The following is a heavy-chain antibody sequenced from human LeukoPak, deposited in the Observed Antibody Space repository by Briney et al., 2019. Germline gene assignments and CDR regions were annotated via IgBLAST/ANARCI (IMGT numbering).Heavy chain of an antibody. V-gene: IGHV4-4*02. Sequence: SETLSLTCAVSGGSISSSNWWSWVRQPPGKGLEWIGEIYHSGGTNYNPSLKSRVTISVDKSKNQFSLKLSSVTAAGTAVYYCARLHCGGDCYSPIWDYWGQGTLVTVSS. CDR3: ARLHCGGDCYSPIWDY. D-gene: IGHD2-21*02. CDR1: GGSISSSNW. J-gene: IGHJ4*02. CDR2: IYHSGGT.